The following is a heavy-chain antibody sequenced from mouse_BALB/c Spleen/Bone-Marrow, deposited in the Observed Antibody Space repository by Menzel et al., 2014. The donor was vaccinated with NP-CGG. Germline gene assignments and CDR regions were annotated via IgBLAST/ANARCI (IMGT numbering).Heavy chain of an antibody. J-gene: IGHJ4*01. V-gene: IGHV1-7*01. CDR2: INPSPGNT. Sequence: QVQLQQSGAELAKPGASVKMSCKASGYTFTNYWMHWVKQRPGQGLGWIGYINPSPGNTEYNQKFKDKAALTADKSSNTAFMQLSSLTSEDSAVYCCARGNYEAMDYWGQGTSVTGSS. CDR3: ARGNYEAMDY. CDR1: GYTFTNYW. D-gene: IGHD2-1*01.